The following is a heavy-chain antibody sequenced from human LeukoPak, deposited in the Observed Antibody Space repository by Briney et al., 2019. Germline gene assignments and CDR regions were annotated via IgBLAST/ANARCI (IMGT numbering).Heavy chain of an antibody. D-gene: IGHD1-26*01. CDR3: ASNIVGATPWVYYYYMDV. V-gene: IGHV3-30*04. CDR1: GFTFSDYA. CDR2: ISYDGSNK. J-gene: IGHJ6*03. Sequence: PGGSLRLSCAASGFTFSDYAIHWVRQTPGKGLEWVAVISYDGSNKYYSDSVKGRFTISRDNSKNTLYLQMNSLRAEDTAVYYCASNIVGATPWVYYYYMDVWGKGTTVTVSS.